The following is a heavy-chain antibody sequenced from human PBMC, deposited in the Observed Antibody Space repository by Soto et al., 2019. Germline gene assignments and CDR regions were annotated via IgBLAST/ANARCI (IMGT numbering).Heavy chain of an antibody. CDR1: GFTFSSYS. CDR3: ERAYYYDSSGYLNWFDP. J-gene: IGHJ5*02. D-gene: IGHD3-22*01. CDR2: ISSSSSTI. Sequence: PGGSLRLSCAASGFTFSSYSMNWVRQAPGKGLEWVSYISSSSSTIYYADSVKGRFTISRDNAKNSLYLQMNSLRAEDTAVYYCERAYYYDSSGYLNWFDPWGQGTLVTVSS. V-gene: IGHV3-48*01.